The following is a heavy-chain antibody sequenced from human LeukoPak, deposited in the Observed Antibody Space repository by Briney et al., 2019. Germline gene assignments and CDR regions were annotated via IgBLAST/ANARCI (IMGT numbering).Heavy chain of an antibody. J-gene: IGHJ4*02. CDR2: IIPILGIA. CDR1: GGTFSSYA. V-gene: IGHV1-69*04. CDR3: ARAEVWSENGVEIDY. Sequence: GASVKVSCKASGGTFSSYAISWVRQAPGQGLEWMGRIIPILGIANYAQKFQGRVTITADKSTSTAYMELSSLRSEDTAVYYCARAEVWSENGVEIDYWGQGTLVTVSS. D-gene: IGHD3-3*01.